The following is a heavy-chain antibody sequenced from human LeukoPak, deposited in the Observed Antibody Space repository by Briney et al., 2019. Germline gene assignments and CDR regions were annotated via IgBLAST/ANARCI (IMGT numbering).Heavy chain of an antibody. CDR1: GFTFSSYA. D-gene: IGHD3-22*01. V-gene: IGHV3-23*01. CDR2: ISGSGGST. J-gene: IGHJ4*02. CDR3: AEDPPRWGTMIVVVTPD. Sequence: GGSLRLSCAASGFTFSSYAMSWVRQAPGKGLEWVSAISGSGGSTYHADSVKGRFTISRDNSKNTLYLQMNSLRAEDTAVYYCAEDPPRWGTMIVVVTPDWGQGTLVTVSS.